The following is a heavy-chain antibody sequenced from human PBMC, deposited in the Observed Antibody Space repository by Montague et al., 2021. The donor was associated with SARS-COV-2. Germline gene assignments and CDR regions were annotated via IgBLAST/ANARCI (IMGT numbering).Heavy chain of an antibody. CDR2: IYYSGST. D-gene: IGHD3-22*01. J-gene: IGHJ4*02. CDR1: GGSIGSTSYY. Sequence: SETLSLTCTVSGGSIGSTSYYWGWIRQPPGKGLEWIGSIYYSGSTYYNPSLKSRVTISVDTSKNQFSLKLSSVTAADTAVYYCARVFWYYYDSSGERFDYWGQGTLATVSS. V-gene: IGHV4-39*07. CDR3: ARVFWYYYDSSGERFDY.